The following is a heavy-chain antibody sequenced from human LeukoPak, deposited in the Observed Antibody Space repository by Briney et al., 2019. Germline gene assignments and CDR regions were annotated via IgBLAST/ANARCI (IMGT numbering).Heavy chain of an antibody. CDR1: GGTFSSYA. J-gene: IGHJ6*03. V-gene: IGHV1-69*05. Sequence: ASVKVSCKASGGTFSSYAISWVRQAPGQGLEWMGGIIPIFGTANYAQKFQGRVTITTDESTSTAYMELSSLRSEDTAVYYCASQTGTTIDHYYYMDVWGKGTTVTVSS. CDR2: IIPIFGTA. D-gene: IGHD1-7*01. CDR3: ASQTGTTIDHYYYMDV.